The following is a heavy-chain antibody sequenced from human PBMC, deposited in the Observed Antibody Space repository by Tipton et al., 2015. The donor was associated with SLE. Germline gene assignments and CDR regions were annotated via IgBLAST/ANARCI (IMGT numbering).Heavy chain of an antibody. CDR1: GGSISSSSYY. Sequence: TLSLTCTVSGGSISSSSYYWGWIRQPPGKGLEWIGSIYYSGSTYYNPSLKSRVTISVDTSKNQFSLKLSSVTAADTAVYYYARQPPYDQYFDYWGQGTLVTVSS. CDR2: IYYSGST. CDR3: ARQPPYDQYFDY. J-gene: IGHJ4*02. V-gene: IGHV4-39*07. D-gene: IGHD3-22*01.